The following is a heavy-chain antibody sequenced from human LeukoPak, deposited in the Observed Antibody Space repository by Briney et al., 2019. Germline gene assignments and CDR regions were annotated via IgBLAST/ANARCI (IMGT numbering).Heavy chain of an antibody. CDR1: GGSISSSSYY. J-gene: IGHJ5*02. CDR3: ASHERWLRLTKKKRNWFDP. CDR2: IYYSGST. V-gene: IGHV4-39*01. D-gene: IGHD5-12*01. Sequence: SETLSLTCTVSGGSISSSSYYWGWIRQPPGKGLEWIGSIYYSGSTYYNPSLKSRVTISVDTSKNQFSLKLSSVTAADTAVYYCASHERWLRLTKKKRNWFDPWGQGTLVTVSS.